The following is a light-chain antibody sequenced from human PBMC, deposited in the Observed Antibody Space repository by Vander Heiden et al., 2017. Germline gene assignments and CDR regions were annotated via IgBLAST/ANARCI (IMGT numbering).Light chain of an antibody. CDR1: QSVNSD. CDR2: GAS. Sequence: EIVMTQSPATLSVSPGERATLSCRASQSVNSDLAWYQQKPGQAPRLLVYGASTRATGVPARFSGSGSATEFTLSISRLQSEDSAVYYCQQYYDWPRTFGQGTKVEIK. CDR3: QQYYDWPRT. V-gene: IGKV3-15*01. J-gene: IGKJ1*01.